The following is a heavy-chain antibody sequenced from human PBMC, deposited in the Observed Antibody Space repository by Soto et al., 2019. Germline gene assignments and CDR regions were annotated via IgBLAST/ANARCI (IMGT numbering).Heavy chain of an antibody. CDR3: TTVPSVTTHYYYYYGMDV. CDR2: IKSKTDGGTT. V-gene: IGHV3-15*01. D-gene: IGHD4-17*01. CDR1: GFTFSNAW. Sequence: GGSLRLSCAASGFTFSNAWMSWVRQAPGKGLEWVGRIKSKTDGGTTDYAAPVKGRFTISRDDSKNTLYLQMNSLKTEDTAVYYCTTVPSVTTHYYYYYGMDVWGQGTTVTISS. J-gene: IGHJ6*02.